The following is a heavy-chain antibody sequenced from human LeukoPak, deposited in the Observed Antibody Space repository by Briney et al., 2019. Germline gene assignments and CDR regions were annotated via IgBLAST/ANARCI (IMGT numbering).Heavy chain of an antibody. J-gene: IGHJ4*02. V-gene: IGHV1-69*13. Sequence: GASVKVPCKASGGTFSSYAISWVRQAPGQGLEWMGGIIPIFGTANYAQKFQGRVTITADESTSTAYMELSSLRSEDTAVYYCAKTAQPTRIAAAGYFDYWGQGTLVTVSS. D-gene: IGHD6-13*01. CDR3: AKTAQPTRIAAAGYFDY. CDR1: GGTFSSYA. CDR2: IIPIFGTA.